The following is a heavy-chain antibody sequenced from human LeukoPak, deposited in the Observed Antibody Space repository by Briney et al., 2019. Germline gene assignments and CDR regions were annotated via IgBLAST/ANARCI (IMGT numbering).Heavy chain of an antibody. CDR2: ISSSGSTI. D-gene: IGHD6-19*01. CDR1: GFTFSSYA. J-gene: IGHJ4*02. V-gene: IGHV3-23*01. Sequence: GGSLRLSCAASGFTFSSYAMSWIRQAPRKGLEWVSYISSSGSTIYYADSVKGRFTISRDNSKNTLYLQMNSLRAEDTAIYYCAKDLKSSGWSTYYFDYWGQGTLVTVSS. CDR3: AKDLKSSGWSTYYFDY.